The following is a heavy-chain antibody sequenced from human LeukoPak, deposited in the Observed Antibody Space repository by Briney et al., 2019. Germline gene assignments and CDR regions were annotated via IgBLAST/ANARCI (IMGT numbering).Heavy chain of an antibody. Sequence: GESLQISCQGSGYSFTSYWIGWVRQVPGKGLEWMGIIYPGDSDTRYSPSFQGQVTISADKSISTAYLQWSSLKASDTAMYYFARLQGGGYYYDSSGYPIEAFDIWGQGTMVTVSS. V-gene: IGHV5-51*01. CDR3: ARLQGGGYYYDSSGYPIEAFDI. CDR2: IYPGDSDT. CDR1: GYSFTSYW. D-gene: IGHD3-22*01. J-gene: IGHJ3*02.